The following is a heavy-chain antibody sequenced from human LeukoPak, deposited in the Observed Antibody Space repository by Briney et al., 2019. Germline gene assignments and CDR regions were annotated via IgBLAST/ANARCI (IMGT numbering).Heavy chain of an antibody. Sequence: ASVKVSCKASGGTFSSYAISWVRQATGQGLEWMRWMNTNSGNTGYAQKFQGRVTMTRNTSISTAYMELSSLRSEDTAVYYCARGGWLVPFDYWGQGTLVTVSS. CDR1: GGTFSSYA. V-gene: IGHV1-8*02. D-gene: IGHD6-19*01. CDR2: MNTNSGNT. CDR3: ARGGWLVPFDY. J-gene: IGHJ4*02.